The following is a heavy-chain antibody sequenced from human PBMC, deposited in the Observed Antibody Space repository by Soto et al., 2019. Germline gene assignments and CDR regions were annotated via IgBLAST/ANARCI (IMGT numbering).Heavy chain of an antibody. CDR1: GFTFSSYW. V-gene: IGHV3-74*01. Sequence: EVQLVESGGGLVQPGGSLRLSCAASGFTFSSYWMHWVRQAPGKGLVWVSRINSDGSSTSYADSVKGRFTISRDNAKNTLYLQMNSLRAEDTAVYYCARVGGGRFLEGFAFDIWGQGTMVTVSS. D-gene: IGHD3-3*01. CDR3: ARVGGGRFLEGFAFDI. CDR2: INSDGSST. J-gene: IGHJ3*02.